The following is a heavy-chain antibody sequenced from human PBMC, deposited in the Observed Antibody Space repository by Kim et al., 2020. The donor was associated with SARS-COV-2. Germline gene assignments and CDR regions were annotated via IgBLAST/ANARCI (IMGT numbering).Heavy chain of an antibody. CDR2: IYYSGST. D-gene: IGHD3-3*01. J-gene: IGHJ3*02. CDR3: ARHKSERITIFGVVIMGAFDI. Sequence: SETLSLTCTVSGGSISSYYWSWIRQPPGKGLEWIGYIYYSGSTNYNPSLMSRVTISVDTSKNQFSLKLSSVTAADTAVYYCARHKSERITIFGVVIMGAFDIWGQGTMVTVSS. V-gene: IGHV4-59*08. CDR1: GGSISSYY.